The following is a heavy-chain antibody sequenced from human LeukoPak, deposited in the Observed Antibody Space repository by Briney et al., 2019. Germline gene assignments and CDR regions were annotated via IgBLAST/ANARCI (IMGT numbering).Heavy chain of an antibody. D-gene: IGHD6-19*01. CDR1: GLTFSSYS. CDR2: ISSSSSYI. Sequence: GGSLRLSCAASGLTFSSYSMNWVRQAPGKGLEWVSSISSSSSYIYYADSVKGRFTISRDNAKNSLYLQMNSLRAEDTAVYYCAREGDIAVAGRAFDYWGQGTLVTVSS. CDR3: AREGDIAVAGRAFDY. J-gene: IGHJ4*02. V-gene: IGHV3-21*01.